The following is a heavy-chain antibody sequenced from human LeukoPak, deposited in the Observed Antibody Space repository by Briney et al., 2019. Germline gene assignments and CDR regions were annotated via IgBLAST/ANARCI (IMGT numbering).Heavy chain of an antibody. CDR3: ARQFYYDSGGSHY. CDR2: IFYSGST. CDR1: GGSISSSSYY. D-gene: IGHD3-22*01. J-gene: IGHJ4*02. Sequence: SETLSLTCTVSGGSISSSSYYWGWIRQPPGKGLKWIVSIFYSGSTYYNPSLESRVTISVDTSKNQFSLKLSSVTAADTAVYYCARQFYYDSGGSHYWGQGTLVTVSS. V-gene: IGHV4-39*01.